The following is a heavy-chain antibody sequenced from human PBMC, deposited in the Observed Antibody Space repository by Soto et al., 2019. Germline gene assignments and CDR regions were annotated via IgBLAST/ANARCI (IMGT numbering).Heavy chain of an antibody. D-gene: IGHD2-2*03. V-gene: IGHV1-8*01. CDR3: ARASYLDPAFDI. Sequence: QMQLVQSGAEVKRPGASVKVSCKASGYTFTSYDFNWVRQAPGQGLEWMGWVNPNSGNTDYAQKFQGRVTMTRNTSIRTAYMELSSLRSEDTAVYYCARASYLDPAFDIWDQGTMVTVSS. CDR2: VNPNSGNT. J-gene: IGHJ3*02. CDR1: GYTFTSYD.